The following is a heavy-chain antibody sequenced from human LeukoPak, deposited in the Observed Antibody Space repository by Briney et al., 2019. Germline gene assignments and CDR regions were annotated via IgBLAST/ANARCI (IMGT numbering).Heavy chain of an antibody. J-gene: IGHJ5*02. CDR1: GFTFSSYT. V-gene: IGHV3-21*01. CDR3: ARDGDYDILIGLNWFDP. Sequence: GGSLRLSCAASGFTFSSYTMNWVRQAPGRGLEWVSSISGGSSYIYYADSVKGRFTISRHNANNSLYLQMDSLRAEDTAVYYCARDGDYDILIGLNWFDPWGQGTLVTVSS. CDR2: ISGGSSYI. D-gene: IGHD3-9*01.